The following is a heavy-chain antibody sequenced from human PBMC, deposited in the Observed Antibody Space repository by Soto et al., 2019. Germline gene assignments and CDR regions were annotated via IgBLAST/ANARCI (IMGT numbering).Heavy chain of an antibody. D-gene: IGHD6-19*01. V-gene: IGHV3-23*01. CDR1: GLTFKSYA. J-gene: IGHJ4*02. CDR3: ARGGSTGWFYFDF. Sequence: GSLRLSCAAAGLTFKSYAMNWVRQAPGKGLEWVASTPGSGGSSYYADSVKGRFTISRDNSKNTLYLDLNSLKAEDTAMYYCARGGSTGWFYFDFWGQGTQVTVPS. CDR2: TPGSGGSS.